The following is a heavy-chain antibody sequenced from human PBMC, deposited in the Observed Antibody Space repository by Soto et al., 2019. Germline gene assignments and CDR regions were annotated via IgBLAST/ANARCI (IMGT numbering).Heavy chain of an antibody. D-gene: IGHD1-1*01. CDR1: GFSFSNYA. Sequence: VGSLRLSCAASGFSFSNYAMSWVRQAPGKGLEWVSSITASGDSTYYADSVKGRFTISRDNSRNTVYLQMNSLIVDDSSIYFCDDPAIYWTRCGQGTLVTVSS. V-gene: IGHV3-23*01. CDR3: DDPAIYWTR. J-gene: IGHJ4*02. CDR2: ITASGDST.